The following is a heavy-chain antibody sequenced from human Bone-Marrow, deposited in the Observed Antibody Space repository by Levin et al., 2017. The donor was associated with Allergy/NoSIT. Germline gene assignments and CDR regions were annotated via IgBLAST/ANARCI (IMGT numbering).Heavy chain of an antibody. CDR2: ISFDGGDK. CDR1: GFTFSSYG. CDR3: AKQLGTAYALPPLDK. D-gene: IGHD3/OR15-3a*01. V-gene: IGHV3-30*18. Sequence: PSETLSLTCAASGFTFSSYGLSWVRQAPGKGLEWVALISFDGGDKSYADSVKGRFTISRDNSKNTLYLQMNSLRTEDTAVYYCAKQLGTAYALPPLDKWGQGTLVTVSS. J-gene: IGHJ4*02.